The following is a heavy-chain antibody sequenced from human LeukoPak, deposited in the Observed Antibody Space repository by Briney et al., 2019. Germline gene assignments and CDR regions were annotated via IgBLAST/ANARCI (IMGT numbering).Heavy chain of an antibody. CDR2: IYYSGST. J-gene: IGHJ4*02. CDR3: ARHVDGYNSYY. V-gene: IGHV4-39*01. D-gene: IGHD5-24*01. Sequence: SETLSLTCTVSGGSISSYYWNWIRQPPGKGLEWIGSIYYSGSTYYNPSLKSRVTISVDTSKNQFSLKLSSVTAADAAVYYCARHVDGYNSYYWGQGTLVTVSS. CDR1: GGSISSYY.